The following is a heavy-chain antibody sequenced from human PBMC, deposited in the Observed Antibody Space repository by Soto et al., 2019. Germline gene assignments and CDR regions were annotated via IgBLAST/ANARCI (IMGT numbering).Heavy chain of an antibody. CDR3: ARLPNSSGWYVYYYGMDV. J-gene: IGHJ6*02. CDR2: IYYSGST. CDR1: GGSISSSSYY. V-gene: IGHV4-39*01. Sequence: SETLSLTCTVSGGSISSSSYYWGWIRQPPGKGLEWIGSIYYSGSTYYNPSLKSRVTISVDTSKNQFSLKLSSVTAADTAVYYCARLPNSSGWYVYYYGMDVWGQGTTVTVSS. D-gene: IGHD6-19*01.